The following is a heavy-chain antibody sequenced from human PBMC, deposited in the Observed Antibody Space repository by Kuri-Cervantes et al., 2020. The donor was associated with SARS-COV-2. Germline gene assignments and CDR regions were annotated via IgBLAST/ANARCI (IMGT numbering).Heavy chain of an antibody. CDR1: GFTFSSYA. Sequence: GSLRLSCAASGFTFSSYAMHWVRQAPGKGLEWVAVISYDGSNKYYADSVKGRFTISRDNSKNTLYLQMNSLRAEDTAVYYCARATDYYDFWSGYYSSGQEIAFDIWGQGTMVTVSS. D-gene: IGHD3-3*01. J-gene: IGHJ3*02. CDR3: ARATDYYDFWSGYYSSGQEIAFDI. CDR2: ISYDGSNK. V-gene: IGHV3-30-3*01.